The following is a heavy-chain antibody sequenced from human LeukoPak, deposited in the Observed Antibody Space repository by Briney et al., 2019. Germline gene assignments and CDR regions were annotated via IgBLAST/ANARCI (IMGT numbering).Heavy chain of an antibody. CDR1: GRSISSGDYY. CDR2: IYYSGST. D-gene: IGHD3-22*01. CDR3: AREGYDSSYYYYLDY. Sequence: SQTLSLTCTVSGRSISSGDYYWSWIRQHPGKGLEWIGNIYYSGSTYYNPSLKSRVTISVDTSNSQFSLKLSSVTAADTAVYYCAREGYDSSYYYYLDYWGQGTLVTVSS. V-gene: IGHV4-31*03. J-gene: IGHJ4*02.